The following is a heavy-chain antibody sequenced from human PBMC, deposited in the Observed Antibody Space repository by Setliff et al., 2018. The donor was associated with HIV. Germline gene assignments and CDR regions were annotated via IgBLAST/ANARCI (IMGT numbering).Heavy chain of an antibody. D-gene: IGHD2-2*01. J-gene: IGHJ5*02. CDR2: ILGGENDPT. Sequence: PGGSLRLSCAASGFTFSSYAMSWVRQAPGKGLEWVSGILGGENDPTYYENSVMGRFIISRDNSKNTLYLHMNSLRVEDSAIYYCVKGQGFCSMTSCALDWFGPWGQGTLVTVSS. CDR1: GFTFSSYA. CDR3: VKGQGFCSMTSCALDWFGP. V-gene: IGHV3-23*01.